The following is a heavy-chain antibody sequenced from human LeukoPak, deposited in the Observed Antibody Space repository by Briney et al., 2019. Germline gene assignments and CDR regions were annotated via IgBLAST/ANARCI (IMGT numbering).Heavy chain of an antibody. V-gene: IGHV4-59*01. Sequence: SETLSLTCTVSGDSISSYYWSWIRQPPGKGLEWIGYIYYSGSTNYNPSLKSRVTISVDTSKNQFSLKLSSVTAADTAVYYCARGDSSGYYTDAFDIWGQGTMVTVPS. J-gene: IGHJ3*02. D-gene: IGHD3-22*01. CDR2: IYYSGST. CDR1: GDSISSYY. CDR3: ARGDSSGYYTDAFDI.